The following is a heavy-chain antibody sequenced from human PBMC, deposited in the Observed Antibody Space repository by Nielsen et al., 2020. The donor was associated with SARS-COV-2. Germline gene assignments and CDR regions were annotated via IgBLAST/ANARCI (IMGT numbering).Heavy chain of an antibody. D-gene: IGHD5-18*01. CDR1: VFSLSNARMG. Sequence: SGPTLVKPTETLTLTCTVSVFSLSNARMGVSWIRQPPGKALEWLAHIFSNDEKSYSTSLKSRLTISKDTSKSQVVLTMTNMDPVDTATYYCARIQLWLDYYYGMDVWGQGTTVTVSS. J-gene: IGHJ6*02. CDR2: IFSNDEK. V-gene: IGHV2-26*01. CDR3: ARIQLWLDYYYGMDV.